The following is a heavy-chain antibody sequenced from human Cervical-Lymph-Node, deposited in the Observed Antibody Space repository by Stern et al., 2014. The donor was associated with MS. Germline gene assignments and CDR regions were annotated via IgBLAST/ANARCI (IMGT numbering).Heavy chain of an antibody. Sequence: QVQLVQSGAEVKKPGSSVKVSCKASGGTFSSYAISWVRQAPGQGLEWMGGILPIFGTANYAQKFQGRVTITADESTSTAYMELSSLRSEDTAVYYCARDDGIAVAGTRRGYFQHWGQGTLVTVSS. CDR3: ARDDGIAVAGTRRGYFQH. V-gene: IGHV1-69*01. J-gene: IGHJ1*01. CDR2: ILPIFGTA. CDR1: GGTFSSYA. D-gene: IGHD6-19*01.